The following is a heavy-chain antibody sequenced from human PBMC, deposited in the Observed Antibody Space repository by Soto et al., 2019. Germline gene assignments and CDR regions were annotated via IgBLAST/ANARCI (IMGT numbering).Heavy chain of an antibody. J-gene: IGHJ4*02. CDR3: AHRVLRTVFGLVTTTAIYFDF. CDR1: GFSLTTSGVG. D-gene: IGHD3-3*01. CDR2: IYWHDDK. Sequence: QITLNESGPTVVRPTETLTLTCRFSGFSLTTSGVGVGWIRQSPGKAPEWLALIYWHDDKRYSASLKSRLTSTKYTSKNQVVLTVSDLDPTDTATYYCAHRVLRTVFGLVTTTAIYFDFWGQGTPVAVSS. V-gene: IGHV2-5*01.